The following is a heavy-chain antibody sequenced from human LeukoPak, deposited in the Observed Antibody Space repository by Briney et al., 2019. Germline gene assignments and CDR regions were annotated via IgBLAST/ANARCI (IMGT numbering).Heavy chain of an antibody. D-gene: IGHD3-22*01. J-gene: IGHJ4*02. V-gene: IGHV4-38-2*02. Sequence: SETLSLTCTVSGYSISSGFYWGWIRQPPGKGLEWIGNIHHSGSTYYKPSLKSRVTMSVDTSKNQFSLKLSSVTAADTAVYYCASEAYYYDSSGYYKYWGQGTLVTVSS. CDR3: ASEAYYYDSSGYYKY. CDR2: IHHSGST. CDR1: GYSISSGFY.